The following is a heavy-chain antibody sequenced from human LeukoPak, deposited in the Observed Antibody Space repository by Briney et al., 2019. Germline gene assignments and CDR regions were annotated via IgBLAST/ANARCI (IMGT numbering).Heavy chain of an antibody. V-gene: IGHV3-43D*03. J-gene: IGHJ4*02. CDR3: AKALDGYCSSTSCYGFDY. Sequence: GGSLRLSCAASGFTFNDYAMHWVRQAPGKGLEWVSLISWDGGSTYYADSVKGRFTISRDNSKNSLYLQMNSLRAEDTALYYCAKALDGYCSSTSCYGFDYWGQGTLVTVSS. D-gene: IGHD2-2*03. CDR2: ISWDGGST. CDR1: GFTFNDYA.